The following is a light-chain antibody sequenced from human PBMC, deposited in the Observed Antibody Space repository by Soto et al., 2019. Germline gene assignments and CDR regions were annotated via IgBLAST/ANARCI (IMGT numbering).Light chain of an antibody. CDR3: HHYGYGADT. V-gene: IGKV3-20*01. J-gene: IGKJ2*01. CDR2: DAS. Sequence: EVVLTQSPGTLSLSPGERATLSCRASETVGSNYLAWYRQQPGQAPRLLIFDASSRATGIPDRFSGSGSGTEFSLTISRLEPEDSAVYFCHHYGYGADTFGQGTKLEI. CDR1: ETVGSNY.